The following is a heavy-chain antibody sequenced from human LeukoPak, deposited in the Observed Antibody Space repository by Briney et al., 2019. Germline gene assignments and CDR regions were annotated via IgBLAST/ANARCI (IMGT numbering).Heavy chain of an antibody. CDR2: MNPDSGNT. V-gene: IGHV1-8*01. Sequence: ASVKVSCKASGYTFTSYDINWVRQATGQGLEWMGWMNPDSGNTGYAQKFQGRDTMTRNTSISTAYMELSSLRSEDTAVYYCARAGSSPWYYYYGMDVWGQGTTVTVSS. J-gene: IGHJ6*02. CDR1: GYTFTSYD. CDR3: ARAGSSPWYYYYGMDV. D-gene: IGHD6-6*01.